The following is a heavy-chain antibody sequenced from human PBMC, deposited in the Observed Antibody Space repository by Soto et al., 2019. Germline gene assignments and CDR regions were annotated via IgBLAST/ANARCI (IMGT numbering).Heavy chain of an antibody. CDR1: GYTFSNFC. CDR3: ARSPRSSPYFDY. Sequence: GESLKISCQCSGYTFSNFCIGWVRQLPGKGLEWMGIIYPGDHETGYSPSFHGKVTISADKSINTAYLQWNSLEASDTAFYFCARSPRSSPYFDYWGQGALVTVSS. CDR2: IYPGDHET. J-gene: IGHJ4*02. D-gene: IGHD6-13*01. V-gene: IGHV5-51*01.